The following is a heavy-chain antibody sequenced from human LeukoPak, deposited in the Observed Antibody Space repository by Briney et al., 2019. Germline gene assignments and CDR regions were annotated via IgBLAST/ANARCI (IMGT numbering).Heavy chain of an antibody. D-gene: IGHD2-8*01. CDR1: GDGFATYG. CDR3: ARHPRTIWSTISDNWFDP. V-gene: IGHV1-18*01. Sequence: ASVTVSCKASGDGFATYGLSWVRQAPGQGLEWMGWISPYNGKTDYARKFQDRVTMTTDISTTTAYMELTSLTSDDTAVYFCARHPRTIWSTISDNWFDPWGQGTLVTVSS. J-gene: IGHJ5*02. CDR2: ISPYNGKT.